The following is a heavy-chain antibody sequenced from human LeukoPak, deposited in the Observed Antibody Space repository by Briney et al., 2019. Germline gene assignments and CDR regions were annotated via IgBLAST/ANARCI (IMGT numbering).Heavy chain of an antibody. V-gene: IGHV3-48*02. J-gene: IGHJ4*02. CDR3: ARIRTFDY. CDR1: GFTFSSYS. CDR2: ISNSGSTI. Sequence: GGSLRLTRAASGFTFSSYSMNWVRQAPGKGLEWVSYISNSGSTIYYADSVKGRFTISRDNAKNSLYLQMNSLRDEDTAVYYCARIRTFDYWGQGTLVTVSS. D-gene: IGHD3-3*02.